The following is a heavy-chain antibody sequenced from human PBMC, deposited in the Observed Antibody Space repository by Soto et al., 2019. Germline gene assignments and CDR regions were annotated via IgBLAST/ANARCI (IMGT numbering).Heavy chain of an antibody. CDR2: ISGSGGST. D-gene: IGHD4-17*01. V-gene: IGHV3-23*01. Sequence: EVQLLESGGGLVQPGGSLRLSCAASGFTFSSYAMSWVRQAPGKGLEWVSAISGSGGSTYYADSVKGRFTISRDNSKNTRYLQMNRLRGEDTAVYYCAKGVGLDYGDYIGTFLRYGMDVWGQGTTVTVSS. J-gene: IGHJ6*02. CDR1: GFTFSSYA. CDR3: AKGVGLDYGDYIGTFLRYGMDV.